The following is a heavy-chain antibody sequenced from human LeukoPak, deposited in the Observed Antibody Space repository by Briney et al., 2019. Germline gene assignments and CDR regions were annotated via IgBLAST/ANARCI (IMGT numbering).Heavy chain of an antibody. CDR1: GFSFSSYG. V-gene: IGHV3-30*02. CDR3: AKPHFDD. CDR2: IRYDGSNK. Sequence: PGGSLRLSCAASGFSFSSYGMHRVRQAPGKGLEWVAFIRYDGSNKYYADSVKGRFTISRDNSKNTLYLQMNSLRAGDTAVYYCAKPHFDDWGQGTLVTVSS. J-gene: IGHJ4*02.